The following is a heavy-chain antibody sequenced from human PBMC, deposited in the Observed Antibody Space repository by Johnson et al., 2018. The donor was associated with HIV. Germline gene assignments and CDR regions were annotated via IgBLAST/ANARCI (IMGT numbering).Heavy chain of an antibody. CDR1: GFTFSSYA. J-gene: IGHJ3*02. CDR3: AKDSGYCSSTRCLARFDAFDI. V-gene: IGHV3-64*01. CDR2: ISSDGGTT. D-gene: IGHD2-2*01. Sequence: VQLVESGGGLVQPGGSLRLSCAASGFTFSSYAMHWVRQAPGKGLEYVSAISSDGGTTYYANYVKGRFTISSDNSKNTLYRQMGSLRADDMAVYYCAKDSGYCSSTRCLARFDAFDIWGQGTMVTVSS.